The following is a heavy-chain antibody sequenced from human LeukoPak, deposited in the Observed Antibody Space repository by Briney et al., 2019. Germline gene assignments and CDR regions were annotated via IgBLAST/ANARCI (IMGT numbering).Heavy chain of an antibody. V-gene: IGHV3-23*01. J-gene: IGHJ6*02. CDR1: GFTFSSYA. Sequence: PGASLRLSCAASGFTFSSYAMSWGRQAPGLGLDLLSAISGSGGSTYYADSVKGRFTISRDNSKNTLYLQMNSLRAEDTAVYYCAKDTGLTGTTNGMDVWGQGTTVTVSS. CDR2: ISGSGGST. D-gene: IGHD1-7*01. CDR3: AKDTGLTGTTNGMDV.